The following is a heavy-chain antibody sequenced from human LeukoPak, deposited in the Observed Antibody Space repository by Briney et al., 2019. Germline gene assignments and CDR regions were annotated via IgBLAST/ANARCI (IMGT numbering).Heavy chain of an antibody. J-gene: IGHJ5*02. CDR2: INPNSGGT. D-gene: IGHD2-2*01. CDR3: AREEVVPAASFRFDP. V-gene: IGHV1-2*02. Sequence: ASVKVSCKASGYTFTGYYMHWVQQAPGQGLEWMGWINPNSGGTNYAQKFQGRVTMTRDTSISTAYMELSRLRSDDTAVYYCAREEVVPAASFRFDPWGQGTLVTVSS. CDR1: GYTFTGYY.